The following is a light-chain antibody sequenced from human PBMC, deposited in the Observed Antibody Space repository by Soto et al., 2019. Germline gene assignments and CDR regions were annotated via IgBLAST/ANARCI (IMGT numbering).Light chain of an antibody. CDR3: SSYTSTSTLV. CDR1: SADIGTYNL. CDR2: EVT. V-gene: IGLV2-14*02. Sequence: QSALPQPASVSGSPGQSITISCSGTSADIGTYNLVSWYQQHPGKAPKLMIYEVTNRPSGVSTRFSGSKSGNSASLTISGLQTEDEADYYCSSYTSTSTLVFGTGTKVTVL. J-gene: IGLJ1*01.